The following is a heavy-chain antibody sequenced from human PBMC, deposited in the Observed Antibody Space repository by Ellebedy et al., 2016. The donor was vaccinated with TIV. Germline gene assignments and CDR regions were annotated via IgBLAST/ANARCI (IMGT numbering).Heavy chain of an antibody. D-gene: IGHD6-13*01. CDR1: GYTFMSYS. CDR2: VSGYNGNT. J-gene: IGHJ4*02. Sequence: AASVKVSCKASGYTFMSYSIAWVRQAPGQGLEWMGWVSGYNGNTKYAQKVQGRVTMTTDTSTNTAYMELRSLTSDDTAVYFCARTSRYAYSSSCDYWGQGTLVTVSS. V-gene: IGHV1-18*01. CDR3: ARTSRYAYSSSCDY.